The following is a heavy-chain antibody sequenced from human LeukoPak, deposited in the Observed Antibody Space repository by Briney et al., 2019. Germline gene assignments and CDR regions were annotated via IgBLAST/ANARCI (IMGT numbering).Heavy chain of an antibody. CDR1: GFTFSSCA. CDR2: ISGSGGST. CDR3: AKVDRRSDLPYYFDY. J-gene: IGHJ4*02. Sequence: GGSLRLSCAASGFTFSSCAMSWVRQAPGKGLEWVSAISGSGGSTYYADSVKGRFTISRDNSKNTLYLQMNSLRAEDTAVYYCAKVDRRSDLPYYFDYWGQGTLVTVSS. V-gene: IGHV3-23*01.